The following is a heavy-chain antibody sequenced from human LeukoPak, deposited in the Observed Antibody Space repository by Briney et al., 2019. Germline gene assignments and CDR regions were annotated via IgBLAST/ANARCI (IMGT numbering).Heavy chain of an antibody. D-gene: IGHD2-2*01. J-gene: IGHJ5*02. CDR1: GGSISSYD. V-gene: IGHV4-4*07. Sequence: PSETLSLTCTVSGGSISSYDWSWIRQPAGKGLEWIGRIYTSGSTNYNPSLKSRVTMSVDTSKNQFSLKLSSVTAADTAVYYCAGCSSTSCYNWFDPWGQGTLVTVSS. CDR2: IYTSGST. CDR3: AGCSSTSCYNWFDP.